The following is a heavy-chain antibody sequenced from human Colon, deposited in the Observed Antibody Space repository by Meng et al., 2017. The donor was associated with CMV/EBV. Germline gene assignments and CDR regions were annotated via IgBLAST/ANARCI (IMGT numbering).Heavy chain of an antibody. CDR2: LSGSGDKT. CDR3: AKNRRVAAKDHFQD. CDR1: GLTYIHYG. D-gene: IGHD2-15*01. J-gene: IGHJ1*01. Sequence: SGLTYIHYGMTWVRQTPGKGLEWISSLSGSGDKTYYSDSVQGRFTISRDNSKNMLYLQMDSLRVEDTATYFCAKNRRVAAKDHFQDWGRGTLVTVSS. V-gene: IGHV3-23*01.